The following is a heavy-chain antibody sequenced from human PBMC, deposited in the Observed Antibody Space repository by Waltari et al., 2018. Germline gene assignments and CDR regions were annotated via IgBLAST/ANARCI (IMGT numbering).Heavy chain of an antibody. CDR3: GRAPATSWFSYSVY. CDR2: ITHTGDS. D-gene: IGHD2-2*01. Sequence: QVQLQQWGAGLLKPSETLSLTCGESGASFGGFYWSWIRQAPGKGLEWIGDITHTGDSNINPSLKSRLTISVDTSKRQFSLELTSVTPADTAVYYCGRAPATSWFSYSVYWGQGTVVTVSS. V-gene: IGHV4-34*01. J-gene: IGHJ4*02. CDR1: GASFGGFY.